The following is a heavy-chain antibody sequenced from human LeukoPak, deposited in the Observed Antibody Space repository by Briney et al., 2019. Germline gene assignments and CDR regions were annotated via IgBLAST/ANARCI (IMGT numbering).Heavy chain of an antibody. CDR3: ATPSVAYYYGMDV. CDR2: IYYSGST. V-gene: IGHV4-39*01. CDR1: GGSISSSSYY. Sequence: SETLSLTCTVSGGSISSSSYYWGWIRQPPGKGLEWIGSIYYSGSTYYNPSLKSRVTMSVDTSKNQFSLKLSSVTAADTAVYYCATPSVAYYYGMDVWGQGTTVTVSS. D-gene: IGHD6-19*01. J-gene: IGHJ6*02.